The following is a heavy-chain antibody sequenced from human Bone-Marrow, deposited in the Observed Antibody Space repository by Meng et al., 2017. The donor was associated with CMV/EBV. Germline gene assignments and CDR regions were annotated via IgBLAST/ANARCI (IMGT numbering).Heavy chain of an antibody. V-gene: IGHV3-11*01. D-gene: IGHD2-2*01. J-gene: IGHJ5*02. CDR2: ISSSGSTI. Sequence: GESLMISCAASGFTFSHYYMSWIRQAPGKGLEWVSYISSSGSTIYYADSVKGRFTISRDNAKNSLYLQMNSLRAEDTAVYYCAKLRTQLLFPAWFSPWGQGTLVTVSS. CDR3: AKLRTQLLFPAWFSP. CDR1: GFTFSHYY.